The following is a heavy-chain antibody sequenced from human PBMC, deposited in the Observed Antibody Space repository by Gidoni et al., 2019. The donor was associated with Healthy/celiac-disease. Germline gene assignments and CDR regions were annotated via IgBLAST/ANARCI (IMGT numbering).Heavy chain of an antibody. CDR2: ISSSSSTI. CDR3: ARGTTLTIAAAAH. CDR1: GFTFSSYS. D-gene: IGHD6-13*01. J-gene: IGHJ4*02. Sequence: EVQLVESGGGLVQPGGSLRLSCAASGFTFSSYSMNWVRQAPGKGLEWVSYISSSSSTIYYADSVKGRFTISRDNAKNSLYLQMNSLRAEDTAVYYCARGTTLTIAAAAHWGQGTLVTVSS. V-gene: IGHV3-48*01.